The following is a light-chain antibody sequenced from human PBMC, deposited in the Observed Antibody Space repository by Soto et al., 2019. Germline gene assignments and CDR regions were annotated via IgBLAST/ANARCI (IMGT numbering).Light chain of an antibody. J-gene: IGKJ1*01. CDR2: DAS. CDR1: QSVSSY. Sequence: EIVMTQSPATLSVSPGETATLSCRASQSVSSYLAWYQQKPGQAPRLLIYDASNRATGIPARFSGSGSGTDFTLTISSLQPDDFATYYCQQYKSYSRTFGQGTKVDIK. CDR3: QQYKSYSRT. V-gene: IGKV3D-15*01.